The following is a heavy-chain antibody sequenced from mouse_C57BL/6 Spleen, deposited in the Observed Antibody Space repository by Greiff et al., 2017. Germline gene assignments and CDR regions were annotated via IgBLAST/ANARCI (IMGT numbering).Heavy chain of an antibody. CDR3: TREPDYYGSSFWYFDV. CDR2: IRNKANNHAT. CDR1: GFTFSDAW. Sequence: EVKVEESGGGLVQPGGSMKLSCAASGFTFSDAWMDWVRQSPEKGLEWVAEIRNKANNHATYYAESVKGRFTISRDDSKSSVYLQMNSLRAEDTGIYYCTREPDYYGSSFWYFDVWGTGTTVTVSS. J-gene: IGHJ1*03. V-gene: IGHV6-6*01. D-gene: IGHD1-1*01.